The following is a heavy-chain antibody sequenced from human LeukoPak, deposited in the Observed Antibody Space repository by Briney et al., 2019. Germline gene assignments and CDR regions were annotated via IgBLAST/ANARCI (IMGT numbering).Heavy chain of an antibody. V-gene: IGHV4-59*08. D-gene: IGHD3-9*01. CDR2: IYYSGST. J-gene: IGHJ5*02. CDR1: GGSISSSY. CDR3: ARRPTGPGWFDP. Sequence: SETLSLTCTVSGGSISSSYWSWIRQPPGKGLEWIGYIYYSGSTNYNPSLKSRVTISVDTSKNQFSLKLSSVTAADTAVYYSARRPTGPGWFDPWGQGTLVTVSS.